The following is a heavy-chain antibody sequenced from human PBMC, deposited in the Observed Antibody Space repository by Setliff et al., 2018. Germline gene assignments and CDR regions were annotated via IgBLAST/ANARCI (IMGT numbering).Heavy chain of an antibody. Sequence: LSLSCAASGFTFSGSAMHWVRQSPGKGLAWVAVIWYDGSQKYHADSVRGRFTVSRDNAKNTLYLEMNNLRAEDSAVYYCARRGTTAFDFWGLGTLVTVSS. V-gene: IGHV3-33*01. J-gene: IGHJ4*02. CDR3: ARRGTTAFDF. CDR1: GFTFSGSA. D-gene: IGHD4-4*01. CDR2: IWYDGSQK.